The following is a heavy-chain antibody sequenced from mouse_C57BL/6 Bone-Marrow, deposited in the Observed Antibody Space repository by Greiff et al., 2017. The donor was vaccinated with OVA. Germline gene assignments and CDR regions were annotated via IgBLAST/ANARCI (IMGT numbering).Heavy chain of an antibody. J-gene: IGHJ1*03. V-gene: IGHV1-64*01. CDR2: IHPNSGST. CDR1: GYTFTSYW. D-gene: IGHD1-1*01. Sequence: QVQLQQPGAELVKPGASVKLSCKASGYTFTSYWMHWVKQRPGQGLEWIGMIHPNSGSTNYNEKFKSKATLTVDKSSSTAYMQLSSLTSEDSAVYYCARGRGSSHWYFDVWGTGTTVTVSS. CDR3: ARGRGSSHWYFDV.